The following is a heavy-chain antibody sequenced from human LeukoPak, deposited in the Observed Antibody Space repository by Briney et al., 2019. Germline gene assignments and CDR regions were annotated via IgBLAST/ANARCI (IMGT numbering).Heavy chain of an antibody. CDR2: IIPIFGTA. Sequence: ASVKVSCKASGGTFSSYAISWVRQAPGQGLEWMGGIIPIFGTANYAQKFQGRVTITADESTSTAYMELSRLRSDDTAVYYCARDVRDGYNFGGPAETDYWGQGTLVTVSS. V-gene: IGHV1-69*13. CDR3: ARDVRDGYNFGGPAETDY. J-gene: IGHJ4*02. CDR1: GGTFSSYA. D-gene: IGHD5-24*01.